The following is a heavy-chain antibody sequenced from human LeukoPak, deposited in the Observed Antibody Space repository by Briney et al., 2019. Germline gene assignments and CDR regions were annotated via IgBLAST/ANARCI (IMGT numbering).Heavy chain of an antibody. CDR3: ARVGYGGSGYEIVPLDY. CDR1: GFTFSSYS. J-gene: IGHJ4*02. CDR2: ISSSSSYI. V-gene: IGHV3-21*01. Sequence: GGSLTLSCAASGFTFSSYSMNWVRQAPGTGLEWVSSISSSSSYIYYADSVKGRFTISRDNAKNSLYLQMNSLRAEDTAVYYCARVGYGGSGYEIVPLDYWGQGTLVTVSS. D-gene: IGHD5-12*01.